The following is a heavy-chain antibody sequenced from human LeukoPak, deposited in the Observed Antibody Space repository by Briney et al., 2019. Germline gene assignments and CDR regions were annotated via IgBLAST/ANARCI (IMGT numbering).Heavy chain of an antibody. D-gene: IGHD3-22*01. V-gene: IGHV4-59*08. J-gene: IGHJ3*02. CDR2: IYYTGST. CDR1: GGSISGYY. Sequence: SETLSLTCTVSGGSISGYYWSWIRQPPGKGLEWIGYIYYTGSTNYNPSLKSRVTISVDTSKNQFSLKLSSVTAADTAVYYCARFKYYYDSSDAFDIWGQGTMVTVSS. CDR3: ARFKYYYDSSDAFDI.